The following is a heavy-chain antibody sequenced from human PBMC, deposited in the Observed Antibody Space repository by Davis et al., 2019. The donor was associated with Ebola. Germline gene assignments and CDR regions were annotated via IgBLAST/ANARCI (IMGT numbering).Heavy chain of an antibody. V-gene: IGHV4-34*01. D-gene: IGHD5-18*01. CDR3: ARGVDTPMVRPA. Sequence: PSETLSLTCAVYGGSFSGYYWSWIRQPPGKGLEWIGEINHSGSTNYNPSLKSRVTISVDTSKTQFSLKLSSVTAADTAVYYCARGVDTPMVRPAWGQGTLVIVSS. CDR1: GGSFSGYY. J-gene: IGHJ4*02. CDR2: INHSGST.